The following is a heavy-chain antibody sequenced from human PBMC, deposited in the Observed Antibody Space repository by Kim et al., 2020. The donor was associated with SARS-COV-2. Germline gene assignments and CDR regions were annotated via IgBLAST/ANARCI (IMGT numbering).Heavy chain of an antibody. Sequence: GGSLRLSCEASGSTFSGYWMQWVRLVSGKGLVWVSRISSDGSSTDYADSVKGRFTISRDNAKNTLFLQMNSLSAEDTAVYYCVTDDYSSWGQGTLVTVSS. CDR1: GSTFSGYW. V-gene: IGHV3-74*01. D-gene: IGHD5-12*01. J-gene: IGHJ5*02. CDR3: VTDDYSS. CDR2: ISSDGSST.